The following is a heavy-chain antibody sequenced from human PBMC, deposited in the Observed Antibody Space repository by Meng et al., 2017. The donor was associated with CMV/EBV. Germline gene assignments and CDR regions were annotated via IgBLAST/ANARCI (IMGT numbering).Heavy chain of an antibody. Sequence: ASVKVSCKASGYTFTSYDINWVRQATGQGLEWMGWMNPNSGNTGYAQKFRGRVTMTRNTSISTAYMELSSLRSEDTAVYYCARVLYSSSSGVSYYWGQGTLVTVSS. CDR1: GYTFTSYD. V-gene: IGHV1-8*01. D-gene: IGHD6-6*01. CDR3: ARVLYSSSSGVSYY. CDR2: MNPNSGNT. J-gene: IGHJ4*02.